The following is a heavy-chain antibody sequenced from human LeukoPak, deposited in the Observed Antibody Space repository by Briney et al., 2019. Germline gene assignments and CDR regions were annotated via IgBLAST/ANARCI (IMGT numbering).Heavy chain of an antibody. V-gene: IGHV3-11*06. CDR1: GFTFSDYY. D-gene: IGHD6-13*01. CDR2: ISSSSGNT. J-gene: IGHJ4*02. Sequence: NTRGSLRLSCAASGFTFSDYYMSWIRQTPGKGLEWVSYISSSSGNTEYADSVKGRFTVSRDNAKNSLFLQLNSLRADDTAVYYCARVGSIAAAGTPDYWGQGTLVTVSS. CDR3: ARVGSIAAAGTPDY.